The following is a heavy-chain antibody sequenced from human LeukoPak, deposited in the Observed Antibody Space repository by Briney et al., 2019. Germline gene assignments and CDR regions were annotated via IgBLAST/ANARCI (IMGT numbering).Heavy chain of an antibody. CDR3: AREYSSSSGSVSDY. CDR1: GFTFSSYN. J-gene: IGHJ4*02. D-gene: IGHD6-6*01. Sequence: PGGSLRLSCEPSGFTFSSYNMNWVHQAPGKGLEWVSYISSSSTIYYADSVKGRFTISRDNAKNSLYLQMNSLRDEDTAVYYCAREYSSSSGSVSDYWGQGTLVTVSS. V-gene: IGHV3-48*02. CDR2: ISSSSTI.